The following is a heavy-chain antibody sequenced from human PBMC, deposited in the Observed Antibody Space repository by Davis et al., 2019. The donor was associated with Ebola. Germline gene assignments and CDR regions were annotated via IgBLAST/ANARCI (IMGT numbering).Heavy chain of an antibody. CDR3: ARAGGSTTLTAPSMDV. V-gene: IGHV1-46*01. J-gene: IGHJ6*02. D-gene: IGHD2/OR15-2a*01. Sequence: AASVKVSCKASGYTLVSYYAHWVRQAPGQGLEWMGIINPSGGTTTYAQKFQGRVTMTRDTSTSTVYMELSSLRSEDTAVYYCARAGGSTTLTAPSMDVWGQGTTVTVSS. CDR1: GYTLVSYY. CDR2: INPSGGTT.